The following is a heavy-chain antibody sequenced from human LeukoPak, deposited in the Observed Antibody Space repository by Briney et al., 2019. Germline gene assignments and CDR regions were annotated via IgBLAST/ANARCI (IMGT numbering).Heavy chain of an antibody. CDR1: GISFSTYP. V-gene: IGHV3-30-3*02. CDR2: ISTDGKET. J-gene: IGHJ4*02. D-gene: IGHD6-19*01. CDR3: AKLGLSIAVAGKAKDY. Sequence: PGGSLRLSCTASGISFSTYPLHWVRQAPGKGLEWVAVISTDGKETYYADSVKGRFTISRDNSKNTLYLQMNSLRAEDTAVYYCAKLGLSIAVAGKAKDYWGQGTLVTVSS.